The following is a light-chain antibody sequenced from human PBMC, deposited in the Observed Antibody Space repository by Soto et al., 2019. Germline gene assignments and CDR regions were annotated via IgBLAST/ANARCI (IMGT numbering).Light chain of an antibody. V-gene: IGKV1-39*01. J-gene: IGKJ2*01. CDR2: AAS. CDR3: QQSYISPYT. Sequence: DIQMTQSPSSLSASVGDSVSFTCRASQSIDVYLNWYQQKPGKAPQLLIYAASILQTEVPSRFSGSGSGTDFTLTISTLQPEDFATYFCQQSYISPYTFGQGTKLEI. CDR1: QSIDVY.